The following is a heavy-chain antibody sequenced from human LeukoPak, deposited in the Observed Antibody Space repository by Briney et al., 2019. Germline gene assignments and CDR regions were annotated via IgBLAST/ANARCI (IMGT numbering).Heavy chain of an antibody. D-gene: IGHD3-3*01. CDR1: GFTFSSYA. J-gene: IGHJ6*02. Sequence: GGSLRLSCAASGFTFSSYAMSWVRQAPGKGLEWVSAISGSGGSTYYADSVKGRFTVSRDNSKNTLYLQMNSLRAEDTAVYYCAKDTYYDFWSGYRIDDYYYGMDVWGQGTTVTVSS. CDR3: AKDTYYDFWSGYRIDDYYYGMDV. CDR2: ISGSGGST. V-gene: IGHV3-23*01.